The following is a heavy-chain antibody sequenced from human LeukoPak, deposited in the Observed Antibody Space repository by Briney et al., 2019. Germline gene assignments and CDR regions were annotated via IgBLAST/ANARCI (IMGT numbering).Heavy chain of an antibody. D-gene: IGHD1-26*01. J-gene: IGHJ5*02. CDR1: GGSISSSSYY. CDR2: IYYSGST. Sequence: SETLSLTCTVSGGSISSSSYYWGWIRQPPGKGLEWIGSIYYSGSTYYNPSLKSRVTISVDTSMNQFSLTLSSVTAADTAVYYCAREALVGATTDPQFDPWGQGTLVTVSS. CDR3: AREALVGATTDPQFDP. V-gene: IGHV4-39*07.